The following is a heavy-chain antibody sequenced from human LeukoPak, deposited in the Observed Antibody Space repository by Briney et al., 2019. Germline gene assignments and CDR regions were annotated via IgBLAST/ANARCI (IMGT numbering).Heavy chain of an antibody. CDR3: ARDRPEGGANRHSYYYMDV. CDR2: IIPIFGTA. CDR1: GGTFSSYA. D-gene: IGHD1-26*01. V-gene: IGHV1-69*05. Sequence: SVKVSCKASGGTFSSYAISWVRQAPGQGLEWMGGIIPIFGTANYAQKFQGRVTITTDESTSTAYMELSSLRSEDTAVYYCARDRPEGGANRHSYYYMDVWGKGITVTVSS. J-gene: IGHJ6*03.